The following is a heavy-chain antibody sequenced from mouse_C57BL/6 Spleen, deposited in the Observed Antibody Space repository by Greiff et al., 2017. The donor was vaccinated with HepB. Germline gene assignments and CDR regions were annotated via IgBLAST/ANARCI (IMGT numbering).Heavy chain of an antibody. Sequence: VQLQQSGPELVKPGASVKLSCKASGYSFTGYYMNWVKQSPEKSLEWIGEINPSTGGTTYNQKFKAKATLTVDKSSSTAYMQLKSLTSEDSAVYYCARWRLGGYFDYWGQGTTLTVSS. D-gene: IGHD3-2*02. V-gene: IGHV1-42*01. CDR2: INPSTGGT. J-gene: IGHJ2*01. CDR1: GYSFTGYY. CDR3: ARWRLGGYFDY.